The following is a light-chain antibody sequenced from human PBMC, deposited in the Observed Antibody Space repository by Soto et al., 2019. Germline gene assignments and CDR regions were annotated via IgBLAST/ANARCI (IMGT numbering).Light chain of an antibody. Sequence: EVVLTQSPGTLSLSPGESATLSCRASQSVSNTYVAWYQQKPGQSPKLLIFGSSDRATGIPDRFSGSGSGTDFTLTISRLEPEDFAVYFCQQYGSSPPYTFGQGTKLEIK. CDR1: QSVSNTY. J-gene: IGKJ2*01. V-gene: IGKV3-20*01. CDR3: QQYGSSPPYT. CDR2: GSS.